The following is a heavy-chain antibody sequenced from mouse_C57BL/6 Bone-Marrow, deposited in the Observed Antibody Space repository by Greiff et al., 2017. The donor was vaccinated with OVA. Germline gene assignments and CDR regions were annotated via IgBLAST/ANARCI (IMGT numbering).Heavy chain of an antibody. J-gene: IGHJ2*01. CDR3: ERHEGTGYYFDY. Sequence: EVKLMESGGGLVQPGESLKLSCESNEYEFPSHDMSWVRKTPEKRLELVAAINSDGGSTYYPDTMESRFILSRDNTTKTLYLQMSSLRSEDTAVYYCERHEGTGYYFDYWGQGTTLTVSS. CDR1: EYEFPSHD. CDR2: INSDGGST. D-gene: IGHD4-1*01. V-gene: IGHV5-2*01.